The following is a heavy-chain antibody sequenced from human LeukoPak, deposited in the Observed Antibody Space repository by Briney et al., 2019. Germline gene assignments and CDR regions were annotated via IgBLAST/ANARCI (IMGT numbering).Heavy chain of an antibody. V-gene: IGHV4-4*07. CDR3: ARRDISSGWSFDY. J-gene: IGHJ4*02. Sequence: SETLSLTCTVSGGSISNYHWSWIRQPAGKGLEWIGQIHTSGSTNYNPPLKSRVSMSIDTHENHLSLTIRSVTDADTAVYYCARRDISSGWSFDYWGQGTLVTVSS. CDR2: IHTSGST. CDR1: GGSISNYH. D-gene: IGHD6-19*01.